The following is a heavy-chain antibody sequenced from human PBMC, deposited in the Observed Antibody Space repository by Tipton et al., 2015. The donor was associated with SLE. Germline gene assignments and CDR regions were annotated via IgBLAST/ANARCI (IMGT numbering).Heavy chain of an antibody. Sequence: GLVKPSETLSLTCTVSGGSISSSNYYWGWIRQPPGKGLEWIGSIYYSGTTYYNPSLKSRVTISVDTSKNQFSLKLNSVTAADTAVYYCARREGLAAAVDYWGQGTLVTVSS. J-gene: IGHJ4*02. CDR2: IYYSGTT. CDR1: GGSISSSNYY. CDR3: ARREGLAAAVDY. D-gene: IGHD6-13*01. V-gene: IGHV4-39*01.